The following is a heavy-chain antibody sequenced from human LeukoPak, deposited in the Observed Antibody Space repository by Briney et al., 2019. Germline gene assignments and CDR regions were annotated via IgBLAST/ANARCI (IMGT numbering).Heavy chain of an antibody. Sequence: HPGGSLRLSCAASGFTFNSYAMYWVRQAPGKGLEWVSGIFGSGGSAHYADSVKGRFAISRDNSKNRVYLQMNSLRAEDTAVYCAKTATGYSSGHYPGWPVDYWGQGTLVTVPS. D-gene: IGHD6-19*01. CDR3: AKTATGYSSGHYPGWPVDY. V-gene: IGHV3-23*01. CDR2: IFGSGGSA. J-gene: IGHJ4*02. CDR1: GFTFNSYA.